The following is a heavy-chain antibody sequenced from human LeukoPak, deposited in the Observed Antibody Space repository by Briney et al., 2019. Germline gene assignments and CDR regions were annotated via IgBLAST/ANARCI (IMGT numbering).Heavy chain of an antibody. CDR1: GFTFSNYW. CDR2: INSDGSIT. D-gene: IGHD2-15*01. Sequence: GGSLRLSCAASGFTFSNYWMQWGREAPGKGLGWVSRINSDGSITTYADSVKGRFTVSRDNAKNTLFLQMNSLRDEDTAVYYCARGGYCSGGSCYRGFDSWGQGTLVTVSS. J-gene: IGHJ4*02. CDR3: ARGGYCSGGSCYRGFDS. V-gene: IGHV3-74*03.